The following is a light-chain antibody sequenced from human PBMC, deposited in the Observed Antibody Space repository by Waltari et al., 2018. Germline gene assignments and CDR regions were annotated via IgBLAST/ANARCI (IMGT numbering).Light chain of an antibody. CDR2: DAS. Sequence: EIVLTQSPVTLSLSPGDTATLSCRASQSIGSYLAWSQRKPGPAPRLLIYDASNRAAGIPPRFSGGGSGTDFTLTISGLEPEDFAVYYCQHRNTGLTFGGGTKVEIE. J-gene: IGKJ4*01. CDR1: QSIGSY. CDR3: QHRNTGLT. V-gene: IGKV3-11*01.